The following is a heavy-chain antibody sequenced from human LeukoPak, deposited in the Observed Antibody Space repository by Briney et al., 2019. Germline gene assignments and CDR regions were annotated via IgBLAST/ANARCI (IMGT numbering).Heavy chain of an antibody. CDR2: IWSNGEST. J-gene: IGHJ4*02. Sequence: GGSLRLSCAVSGFTFSNYAMYWVRQAPGKGLENVAGIWSNGESTYYANSVKGRFTISRDNSKNTLFLQMGSLRAEDMAVYYCARGNVVGATRPFDYWGQGTLVTVSS. D-gene: IGHD1-26*01. CDR1: GFTFSNYA. CDR3: ARGNVVGATRPFDY. V-gene: IGHV3-64*01.